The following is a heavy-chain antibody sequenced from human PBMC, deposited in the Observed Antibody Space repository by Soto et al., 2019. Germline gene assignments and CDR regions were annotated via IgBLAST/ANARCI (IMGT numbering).Heavy chain of an antibody. V-gene: IGHV4-61*01. D-gene: IGHD6-19*01. Sequence: QVQLQESGPGLVKPSETLSLTCTVSGGSVSSGSYYWSWIRQPPGKGLEWIGYIYYSVGTNYNPSLKSRVTISVDTSKNQCSLKLSSVTAADTAVHYCARAVAGKRAFDIWGQGTMVTVSS. CDR3: ARAVAGKRAFDI. CDR1: GGSVSSGSYY. CDR2: IYYSVGT. J-gene: IGHJ3*02.